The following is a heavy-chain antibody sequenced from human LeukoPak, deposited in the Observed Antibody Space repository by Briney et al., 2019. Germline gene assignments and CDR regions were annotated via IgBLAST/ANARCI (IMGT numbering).Heavy chain of an antibody. D-gene: IGHD1-26*01. Sequence: GGALRLSCVAPGFTLSDYPMSWVPHGPGEGLEWVSPICDRGGTTDYAHSVKGPVTISTDTSKNTLYHQMNSLRAEDTAVYFCAKGGGSLDWGQGTLVTVSS. CDR2: ICDRGGTT. CDR3: AKGGGSLD. V-gene: IGHV3-23*01. CDR1: GFTLSDYP. J-gene: IGHJ4*02.